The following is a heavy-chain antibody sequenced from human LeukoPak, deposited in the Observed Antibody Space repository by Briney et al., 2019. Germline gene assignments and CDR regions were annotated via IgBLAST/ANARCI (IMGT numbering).Heavy chain of an antibody. D-gene: IGHD6-19*01. V-gene: IGHV3-21*01. CDR1: GFTFSSYS. CDR2: ISGSSSYI. CDR3: ARDEGDVKGGYSSGWFSSAWDHYYYYYMDV. Sequence: GGSLRLSCAASGFTFSSYSMNWVRQAPGKGLEWVSSISGSSSYIYYADSVKGRFTISRDNAKNSLYLQMNSLRAEDTAVYYCARDEGDVKGGYSSGWFSSAWDHYYYYYMDVWGKGTTVTVSS. J-gene: IGHJ6*03.